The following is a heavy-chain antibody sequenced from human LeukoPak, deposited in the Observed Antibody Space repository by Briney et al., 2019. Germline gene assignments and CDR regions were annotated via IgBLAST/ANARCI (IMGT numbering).Heavy chain of an antibody. CDR1: GGSFSGYY. CDR3: ASTKFQSIAVAGLFDY. Sequence: PSETLSLTCAVYGGSFSGYYWSWIRQPPGKGLEWIGEINHSGSTNYNPSLKSRVTISVDTSKNQFSLKLSSVTAADTAVYYCASTKFQSIAVAGLFDYWGQGTLVTVSS. CDR2: INHSGST. D-gene: IGHD6-19*01. J-gene: IGHJ4*02. V-gene: IGHV4-34*01.